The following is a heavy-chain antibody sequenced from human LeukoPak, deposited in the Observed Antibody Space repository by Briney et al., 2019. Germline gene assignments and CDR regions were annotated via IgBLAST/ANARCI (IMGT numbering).Heavy chain of an antibody. CDR3: ARCTRGYAANGLDV. CDR1: GFTFTDYY. Sequence: GGSLRLSCAASGFTFTDYYMSWVRQAPGKGPEWLPYITISSNTMYYADSVKGRFTISRDNAKNSVYLQMNSLRVEDTAVYYCARCTRGYAANGLDVWGQGTTVTVSS. D-gene: IGHD5-18*01. J-gene: IGHJ6*02. V-gene: IGHV3-11*01. CDR2: ITISSNTM.